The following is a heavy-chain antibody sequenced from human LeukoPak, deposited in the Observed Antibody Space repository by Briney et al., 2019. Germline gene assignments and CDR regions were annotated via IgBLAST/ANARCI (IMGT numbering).Heavy chain of an antibody. J-gene: IGHJ3*02. CDR3: AKYYNSGWGNAFDI. D-gene: IGHD6-19*01. V-gene: IGHV3-23*01. Sequence: GGSLRVSCAAPGFTFSGYGMSSVCQALGKGLWWGSGISGSGGSTYYSDSVKGRFTSSRDNSKSTLYLQMNSLRAEYTAVYYCAKYYNSGWGNAFDIWGQGTMVTVSS. CDR1: GFTFSGYG. CDR2: ISGSGGST.